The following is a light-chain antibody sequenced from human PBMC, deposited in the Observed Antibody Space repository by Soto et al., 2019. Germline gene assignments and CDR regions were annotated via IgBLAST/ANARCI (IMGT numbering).Light chain of an antibody. V-gene: IGKV2-30*02. CDR1: QSLVHSDGDTY. CDR2: RVS. Sequence: DVVMTQSPLSLPVNLGEPAAISCRSTQSLVHSDGDTYLSWFHQRPGQSPRRLLFRVSKRDFGVPPRFIGRGSGTEFTLEITSVEAEDVGHYFCMQGTDWPPYTFGQGTRLEIK. J-gene: IGKJ2*01. CDR3: MQGTDWPPYT.